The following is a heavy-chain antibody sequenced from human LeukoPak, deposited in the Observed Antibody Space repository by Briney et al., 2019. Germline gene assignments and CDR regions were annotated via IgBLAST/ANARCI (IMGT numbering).Heavy chain of an antibody. CDR2: ISSDGSIT. CDR1: GFTFSTYL. V-gene: IGHV3-30*14. D-gene: IGHD6-19*01. J-gene: IGHJ4*02. Sequence: GGSLRLSCAASGFTFSTYLMHWVRQAPGKGLECVALISSDGSITYYSDSVKGRFTISRDNSKNTLYLQMHSLRAEDTAVYYCARGTLYSGWSYYFDYWGQGSQVTVSS. CDR3: ARGTLYSGWSYYFDY.